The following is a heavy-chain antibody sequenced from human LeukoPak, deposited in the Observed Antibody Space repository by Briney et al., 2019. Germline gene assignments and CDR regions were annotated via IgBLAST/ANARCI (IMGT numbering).Heavy chain of an antibody. CDR3: ARDRYSGSLHDFDY. CDR2: IYYSGST. D-gene: IGHD1-26*01. V-gene: IGHV4-30-4*08. CDR1: GGSISSGDYY. J-gene: IGHJ4*02. Sequence: TSQTLSLTCTVSGGSISSGDYYWGWIRQPPGKGLEWIGYIYYSGSTYYNPSLKSRVTISVDTSKHQFSLKLSSVTAADTAVYYCARDRYSGSLHDFDYWGQGTLVTVSS.